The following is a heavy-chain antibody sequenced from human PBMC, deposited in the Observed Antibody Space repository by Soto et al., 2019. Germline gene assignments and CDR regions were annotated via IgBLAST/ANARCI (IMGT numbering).Heavy chain of an antibody. CDR1: GITATNGH. V-gene: IGHV3-53*01. CDR3: ARDWNGDKYFDF. J-gene: IGHJ4*02. D-gene: IGHD4-17*01. Sequence: DVQLVKSGGGLIQPGGYLRLSCAASGITATNGHMSWVRQAPGKGLEWVSVIYSDDNTYYADSVKGRFTISRDTSKNTVYLQMNSLRAEDTAVYYCARDWNGDKYFDFWDQGSLVTVSS. CDR2: IYSDDNT.